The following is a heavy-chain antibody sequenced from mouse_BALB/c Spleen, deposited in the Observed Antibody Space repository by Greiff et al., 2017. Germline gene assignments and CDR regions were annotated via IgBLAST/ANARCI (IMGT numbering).Heavy chain of an antibody. CDR1: GFTFSDYY. CDR3: ARETARATADY. V-gene: IGHV5-4*02. CDR2: ISDGGSYT. Sequence: EVKLVESGGGLVKPGGSLKLSCAASGFTFSDYYMYWVRQTPEKRLEWVATISDGGSYTYYPDSVKGRFTISRDNAKNNLYLQMSSLKSEDTAMYYCARETARATADYWGQGTSVTVSS. D-gene: IGHD3-2*01. J-gene: IGHJ4*01.